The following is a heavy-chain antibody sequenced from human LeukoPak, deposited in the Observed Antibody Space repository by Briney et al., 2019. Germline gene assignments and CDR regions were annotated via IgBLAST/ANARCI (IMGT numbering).Heavy chain of an antibody. Sequence: ASVKVSCKASGGTFSSYTISWVRQAPGQGLEWMGRIIPILGIANYAQKFQGRVTITADKSTSTAYMELSSLRPEDTAVYYCARGGVSGYYSPFDPWGQGTLVTVSS. V-gene: IGHV1-69*02. CDR2: IIPILGIA. CDR1: GGTFSSYT. D-gene: IGHD3-22*01. CDR3: ARGGVSGYYSPFDP. J-gene: IGHJ5*02.